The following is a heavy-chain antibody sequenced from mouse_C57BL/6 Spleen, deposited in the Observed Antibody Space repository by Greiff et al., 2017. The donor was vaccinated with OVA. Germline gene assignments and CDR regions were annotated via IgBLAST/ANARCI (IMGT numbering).Heavy chain of an antibody. Sequence: EVKLVESGGGLVKPGGSLKLSCAASGFTFSDYGMHWVRQAPEKGLEWVAYISSGSSTIYYADTVKGRFTISRDNAKNTLFLHMTSLRSEDTDMYYCARYDEYDGDWYFDVWGTGTTVTVSS. CDR2: ISSGSSTI. J-gene: IGHJ1*03. CDR1: GFTFSDYG. D-gene: IGHD2-4*01. CDR3: ARYDEYDGDWYFDV. V-gene: IGHV5-17*01.